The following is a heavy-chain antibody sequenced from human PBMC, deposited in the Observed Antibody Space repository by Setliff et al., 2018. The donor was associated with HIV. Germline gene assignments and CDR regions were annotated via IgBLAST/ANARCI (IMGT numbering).Heavy chain of an antibody. CDR3: ARGGQYYNFCSGYYPNGVYYYYYMDV. J-gene: IGHJ6*03. CDR1: GGSLSDHY. D-gene: IGHD3-3*01. V-gene: IGHV4-34*01. Sequence: SETMSLTCAVYGGSLSDHYWSWIRQSPGKGLEWIGEINHSGRTKYSPSLRSRVSISVDTSKTQFSLKLSSVTAADTAVYYCARGGQYYNFCSGYYPNGVYYYYYMDVWGKGTTVTVSS. CDR2: INHSGRT.